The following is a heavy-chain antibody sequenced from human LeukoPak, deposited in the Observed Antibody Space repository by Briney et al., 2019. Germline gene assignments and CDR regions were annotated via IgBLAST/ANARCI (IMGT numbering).Heavy chain of an antibody. Sequence: PGGSLRLSCAASGFNYSSYTMNWVRQAPGMGLEWLSYISASRDITYYADSVKGRFTISRDNSKNTLYLQMNSLRAEDTAVYYCAKGGSGSYNWFDPWGQGTLVTVSS. CDR3: AKGGSGSYNWFDP. D-gene: IGHD3-10*01. CDR2: ISASRDIT. J-gene: IGHJ5*02. V-gene: IGHV3-48*01. CDR1: GFNYSSYT.